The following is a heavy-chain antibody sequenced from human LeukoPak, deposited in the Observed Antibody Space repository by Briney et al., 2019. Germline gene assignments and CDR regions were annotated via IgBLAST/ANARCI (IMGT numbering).Heavy chain of an antibody. V-gene: IGHV4-59*01. Sequence: SETLSLTCTVSGGSISSYYWGWIRQPPGKGLEWIGYIYYSGSTNYNPSLKSRVTISVDTSKNQFSLKLSSVTAADTAVYYCARAPTYSSSWYYFDYWGQGTLVTVSS. CDR2: IYYSGST. CDR3: ARAPTYSSSWYYFDY. J-gene: IGHJ4*02. D-gene: IGHD6-13*01. CDR1: GGSISSYY.